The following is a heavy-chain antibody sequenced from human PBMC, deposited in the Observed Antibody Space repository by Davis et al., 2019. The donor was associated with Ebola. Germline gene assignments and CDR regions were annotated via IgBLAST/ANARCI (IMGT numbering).Heavy chain of an antibody. CDR3: ARDEAPLTLYYYYYMDV. Sequence: PGGSLRLSCAASGFTFSSYAMHWVRQAPGKGLEWVAVISYDGSNKYYADSVKGRFTISRDNSKNSLYLQMNSLRAEDTAVYYCARDEAPLTLYYYYYMDVWGKGTTVTVSS. D-gene: IGHD1-14*01. J-gene: IGHJ6*03. V-gene: IGHV3-30-3*01. CDR1: GFTFSSYA. CDR2: ISYDGSNK.